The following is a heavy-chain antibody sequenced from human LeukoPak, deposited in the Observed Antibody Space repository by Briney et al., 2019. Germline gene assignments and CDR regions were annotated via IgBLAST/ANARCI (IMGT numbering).Heavy chain of an antibody. CDR3: ARVVSTTVVTLDY. D-gene: IGHD4-23*01. J-gene: IGHJ4*02. CDR2: MNPNSGNT. CDR1: GYTFTSYD. Sequence: GASVKVSCKASGYTFTSYDINWVRQATGQGLKWMGWMNPNSGNTGYAQKFQGRVTMTRNTSISTAYMELSSLRSEDTAVYYCARVVSTTVVTLDYWGQGTLVTVSS. V-gene: IGHV1-8*01.